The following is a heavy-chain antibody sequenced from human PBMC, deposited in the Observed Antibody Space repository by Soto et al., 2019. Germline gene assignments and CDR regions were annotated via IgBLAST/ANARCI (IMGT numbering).Heavy chain of an antibody. CDR3: ARDHPHSYGIYYFDY. CDR1: GGSITNYD. V-gene: IGHV4-59*01. J-gene: IGHJ4*02. D-gene: IGHD5-18*01. CDR2: IYSSGST. Sequence: PSETQSLTCTVSGGSITNYDWSWIQQHPGKGLEWIGYIYSSGSTNYNPSLKSRVTISADTSKNQVSLKLTSVTAADTAVYYCARDHPHSYGIYYFDYWGQGTLVTVSS.